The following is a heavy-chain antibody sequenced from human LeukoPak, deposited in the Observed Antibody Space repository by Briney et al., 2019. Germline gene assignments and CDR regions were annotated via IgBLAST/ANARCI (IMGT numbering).Heavy chain of an antibody. J-gene: IGHJ4*02. D-gene: IGHD2-8*01. V-gene: IGHV3-30*02. CDR1: GFTFSNSG. CDR2: IQYEGINK. Sequence: PGGSLRLSCAASGFTFSNSGMHWVRQAPGKGLEWVTFIQYEGINKDYADSVKGRFTISRDNSRNTLYLQMNSLRAEDTAVYYCAQSYMYGFHYWGQGTLVTVSS. CDR3: AQSYMYGFHY.